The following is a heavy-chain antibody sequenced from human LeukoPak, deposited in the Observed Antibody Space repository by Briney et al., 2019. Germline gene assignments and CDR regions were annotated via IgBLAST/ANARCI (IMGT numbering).Heavy chain of an antibody. J-gene: IGHJ4*02. V-gene: IGHV3-30*18. D-gene: IGHD3-16*01. Sequence: GRSLRLSCAASGFTFSSYGMHWVRQAPGKGLEWVAVISYDGSNKYYADSVKGRFTISRDNSKNTLYLQMNSLRAEDTAVYYCAKDRARWGSGESVYWGQGTLVTV. CDR2: ISYDGSNK. CDR1: GFTFSSYG. CDR3: AKDRARWGSGESVY.